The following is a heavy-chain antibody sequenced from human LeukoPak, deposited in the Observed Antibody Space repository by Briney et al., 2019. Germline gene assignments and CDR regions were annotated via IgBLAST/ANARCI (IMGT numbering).Heavy chain of an antibody. D-gene: IGHD3-3*01. CDR3: AREVTIFGVVIQGGWFDP. V-gene: IGHV1-46*01. Sequence: ASVKVSCKASGYTCTSYYMHWVRQAPGQGLEWMGIINPSGGSTSYAQKFQGRVTMTRDTSTSTVYMELSSLRSEDTAVYYCAREVTIFGVVIQGGWFDPWGQGTLVTVSS. J-gene: IGHJ5*02. CDR2: INPSGGST. CDR1: GYTCTSYY.